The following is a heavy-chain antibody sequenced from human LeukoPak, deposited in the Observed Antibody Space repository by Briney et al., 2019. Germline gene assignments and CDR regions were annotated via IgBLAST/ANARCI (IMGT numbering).Heavy chain of an antibody. V-gene: IGHV4-38-2*02. CDR2: IYHSGST. D-gene: IGHD3-10*01. CDR3: ARIGYGSWSDLPLFDY. CDR1: GYSISSGYY. Sequence: SETLSLTCTVSGYSISSGYYWAWIRQPPGKGLGWFGSIYHSGSTYYNPSLWSRVSISVDTSKKQFSLRQSSVTAAGTAACYSARIGYGSWSDLPLFDYWGQGTLVTVSS. J-gene: IGHJ4*02.